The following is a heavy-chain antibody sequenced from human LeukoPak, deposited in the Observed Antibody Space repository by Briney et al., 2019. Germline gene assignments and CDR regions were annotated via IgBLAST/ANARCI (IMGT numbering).Heavy chain of an antibody. CDR3: AKPKDTAVGRYFDY. V-gene: IGHV3-23*01. D-gene: IGHD2-2*01. CDR2: ISASGGST. J-gene: IGHJ4*02. Sequence: GGSLRLSCAASGFTFSNYAMSWVRQAPGKGLEWVSAISASGGSTYYADSVKGRFTISRDNSKNTLYLQMNSLRAEDTAVYYCAKPKDTAVGRYFDYWGQGTLVTVSS. CDR1: GFTFSNYA.